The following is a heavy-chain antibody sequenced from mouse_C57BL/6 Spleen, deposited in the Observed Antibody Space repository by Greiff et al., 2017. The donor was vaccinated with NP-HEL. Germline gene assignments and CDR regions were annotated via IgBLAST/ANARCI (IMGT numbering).Heavy chain of an antibody. CDR1: GFTFSSYA. V-gene: IGHV5-4*01. D-gene: IGHD1-1*01. Sequence: EVKVVESGGGLVKPGGSLKLSCAASGFTFSSYAMSWVRQTPEKRLEWVATISDGGSYTYYPDNVKGRFTISRDNSKNNLYLQMSHLKSEDTAMYYCARDRDYYGSSRWYFDVWGTGTTVTVSS. CDR2: ISDGGSYT. CDR3: ARDRDYYGSSRWYFDV. J-gene: IGHJ1*03.